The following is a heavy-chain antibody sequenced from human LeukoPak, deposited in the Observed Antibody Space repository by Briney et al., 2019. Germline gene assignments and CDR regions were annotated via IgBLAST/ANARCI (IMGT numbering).Heavy chain of an antibody. V-gene: IGHV1-8*01. Sequence: GASVKVSCKASGYTFTSYDINWVRQASGQGLEWMGWMNPNSGNTASAQKFQGRVTMTTNTSISTAYMELTGLRSEDTAMYFCARKGLLRSGKPWLDPWGQGTLVTVSS. CDR3: ARKGLLRSGKPWLDP. CDR2: MNPNSGNT. CDR1: GYTFTSYD. J-gene: IGHJ5*02. D-gene: IGHD2-15*01.